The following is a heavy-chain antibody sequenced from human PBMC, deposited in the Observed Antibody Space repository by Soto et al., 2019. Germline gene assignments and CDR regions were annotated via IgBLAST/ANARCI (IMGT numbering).Heavy chain of an antibody. Sequence: PGGSLRLSCAASGFNFSDHYMNWIRQAPGKGLEWVSYISGSIRYTNFADSVKGRFTISRDNAKNSLYLQMNSLRAEDTAVYYCARHTSGWHYYDYWGQGTRVTVSS. CDR3: ARHTSGWHYYDY. CDR2: ISGSIRYT. V-gene: IGHV3-11*06. CDR1: GFNFSDHY. D-gene: IGHD6-19*01. J-gene: IGHJ4*02.